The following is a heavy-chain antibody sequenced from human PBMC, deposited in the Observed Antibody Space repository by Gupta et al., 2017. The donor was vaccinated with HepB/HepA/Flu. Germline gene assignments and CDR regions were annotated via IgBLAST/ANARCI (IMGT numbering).Heavy chain of an antibody. Sequence: QVQLVQPGAEVTQPGASVKVSCKASGYSFTSYDVSWVRQATGQGLEWMGWMNPRSGNTGYLQKFQGRVTMTRDTSISTAYMELSSLRSEDTAVYYCARGTRTFVYWGQGTLVTVSS. CDR3: ARGTRTFVY. V-gene: IGHV1-8*01. J-gene: IGHJ4*02. CDR2: MNPRSGNT. CDR1: GYSFTSYD.